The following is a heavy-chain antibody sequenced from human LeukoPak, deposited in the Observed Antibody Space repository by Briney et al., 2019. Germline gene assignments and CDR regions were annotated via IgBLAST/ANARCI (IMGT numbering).Heavy chain of an antibody. CDR3: ASFTDNYFDY. J-gene: IGHJ4*02. CDR2: IYSGGST. Sequence: GGSLRLSCAATGFTVSSNYMSWVRQAPGKGLEWVSVIYSGGSTYYADSVKGRFTISRDNSKNTLYPQMNSLRAEDTAVYYCASFTDNYFDYWGQGTLVTVSS. V-gene: IGHV3-53*01. CDR1: GFTVSSNY.